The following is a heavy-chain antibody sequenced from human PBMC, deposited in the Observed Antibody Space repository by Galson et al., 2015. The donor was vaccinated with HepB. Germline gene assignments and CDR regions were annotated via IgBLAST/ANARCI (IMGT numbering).Heavy chain of an antibody. Sequence: SVKVSCKASGYTFTSYGISWVRQAPGQGLEWMGWISTYSGSTNYAQKLQGRVTMTTDTFTSTAYLELRSLRSDDTAVYYCARDEGFLGSGSYYNRYNYYGLDVWGQGTTITVSS. CDR1: GYTFTSYG. V-gene: IGHV1-18*01. J-gene: IGHJ6*02. CDR3: ARDEGFLGSGSYYNRYNYYGLDV. CDR2: ISTYSGST. D-gene: IGHD3-10*01.